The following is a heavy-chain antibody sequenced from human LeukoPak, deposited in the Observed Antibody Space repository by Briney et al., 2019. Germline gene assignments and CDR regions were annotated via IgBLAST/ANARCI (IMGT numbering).Heavy chain of an antibody. CDR2: ISYSGNT. Sequence: SETLSLNCHVSGASNKNYYCSWIRQPPGERLEWIGYISYSGNTRYNPSLGSRVTMSVDTSSDQFSLNLNSVTAADTAVYYCARHDRTADYGDPNWFEPWGQGILVTVSS. V-gene: IGHV4-59*08. CDR3: ARHDRTADYGDPNWFEP. D-gene: IGHD4-17*01. J-gene: IGHJ5*02. CDR1: GASNKNYY.